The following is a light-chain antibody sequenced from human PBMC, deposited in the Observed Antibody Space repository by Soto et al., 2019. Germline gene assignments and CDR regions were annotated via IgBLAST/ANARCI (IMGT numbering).Light chain of an antibody. CDR1: TSDIGGYKY. CDR3: CSYARTTHV. J-gene: IGLJ1*01. CDR2: DVT. V-gene: IGLV2-11*01. Sequence: QYALTQPPSVSGSPGQSVTISCTGTTSDIGGYKYVSWYQQLPGKAPKLMIFDVTKRPSGVPDRFSGSNSGNTASLTISGLHAEDEAIYYCCSYARTTHVFGTGTKVTVL.